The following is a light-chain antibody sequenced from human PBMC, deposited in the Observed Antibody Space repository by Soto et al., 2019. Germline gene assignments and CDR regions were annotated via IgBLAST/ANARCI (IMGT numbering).Light chain of an antibody. J-gene: IGLJ1*01. CDR1: SSNIGAGFD. Sequence: QSAVTQRLSVAGAPGQRAPISCTETSSNIGAGFDVHWYQQFPGTAPKLLISGNFNRPSGVPDRFSGPKSGTSASLAITGLQAEDEADYYCQSYDSSLSGYVFGTGTKVTVL. CDR2: GNF. CDR3: QSYDSSLSGYV. V-gene: IGLV1-40*02.